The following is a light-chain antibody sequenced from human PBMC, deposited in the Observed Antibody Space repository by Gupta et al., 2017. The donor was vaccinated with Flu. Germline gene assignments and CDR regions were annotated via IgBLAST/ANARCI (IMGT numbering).Light chain of an antibody. CDR3: HHYGTSPYT. CDR2: GTS. Sequence: DQQKPGQAPRLLMYGTSNRATGIPDRFSGGGSGTXFTLTIXRVEPEDAAVFYCHHYGTSPYTFGXGTNLEIK. J-gene: IGKJ2*01. V-gene: IGKV3-20*01.